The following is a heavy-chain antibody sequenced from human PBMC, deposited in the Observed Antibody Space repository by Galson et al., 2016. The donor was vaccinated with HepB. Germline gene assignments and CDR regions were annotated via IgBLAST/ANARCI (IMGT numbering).Heavy chain of an antibody. CDR1: GFSFSSYN. CDR2: XXRTXXTF. Sequence: SLRLSCAASGFSFSSYNMDWVRRAPGKGXXXVSXXXRTXXTFXXXDSMRSRXPISRDXXKNLLYRXMNSLRDEETAVYSCARDRRHNYAFFDSWGQGTPITVSS. CDR3: ARDRRHNYAFFDS. D-gene: IGHD3-16*01. V-gene: IGHV3-48*02. J-gene: IGHJ4*02.